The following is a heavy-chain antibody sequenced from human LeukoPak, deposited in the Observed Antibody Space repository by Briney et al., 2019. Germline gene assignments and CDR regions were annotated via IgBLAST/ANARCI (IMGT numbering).Heavy chain of an antibody. V-gene: IGHV3-21*01. Sequence: GGSLRLSCAASGFTFSSYAMSWVRQAPGKGLEWVSSISSSSSYIYYADSVKGRFTISRDNAKNSLYLQMNSLRAEDTGVYYCAKDRIGYCSSASCPYDYWGQGTLVTVSS. J-gene: IGHJ4*02. CDR2: ISSSSSYI. D-gene: IGHD2-2*03. CDR3: AKDRIGYCSSASCPYDY. CDR1: GFTFSSYA.